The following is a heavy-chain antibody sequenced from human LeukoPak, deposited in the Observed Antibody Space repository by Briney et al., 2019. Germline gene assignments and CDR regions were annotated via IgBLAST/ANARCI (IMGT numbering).Heavy chain of an antibody. CDR2: IRYDGSNK. Sequence: GGSLRLSCAASGFTFSSYAMHWVRQAPGKGLEWVAFIRYDGSNKYYADSVKGRFTISRDNSKNTLYLQMNSLRAEDTAVYYCAKDGLSSSWYFDYWGQGTLVTVSS. CDR1: GFTFSSYA. D-gene: IGHD6-13*01. V-gene: IGHV3-30*02. J-gene: IGHJ4*02. CDR3: AKDGLSSSWYFDY.